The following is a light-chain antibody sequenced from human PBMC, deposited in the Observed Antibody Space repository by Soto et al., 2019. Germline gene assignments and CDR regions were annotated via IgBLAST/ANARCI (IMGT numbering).Light chain of an antibody. J-gene: IGKJ4*01. V-gene: IGKV3-15*01. CDR2: GAS. Sequence: EIVMTQSPATLSVSPGERATLSCRASQSVSINLAWYQQKPGQAPRLLIYGASTRATGIPARFSGSGSEAEFTLTISSLQSEDFAVYYCQQYSVWPLTFGGGSKV. CDR3: QQYSVWPLT. CDR1: QSVSIN.